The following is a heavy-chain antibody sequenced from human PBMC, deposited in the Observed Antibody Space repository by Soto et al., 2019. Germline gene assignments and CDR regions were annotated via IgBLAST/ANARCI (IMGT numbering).Heavy chain of an antibody. Sequence: SVKVSCKASGGTFISYAIIWVRRAPGQGLEWMGGIIPIFGTANYAQKFQGRVTITADESTSTAYMELSSLRSEDTAVYYCARVQPRYSYGPLDYWGQGTLVTVSS. CDR3: ARVQPRYSYGPLDY. J-gene: IGHJ4*02. D-gene: IGHD5-18*01. CDR1: GGTFISYA. V-gene: IGHV1-69*01. CDR2: IIPIFGTA.